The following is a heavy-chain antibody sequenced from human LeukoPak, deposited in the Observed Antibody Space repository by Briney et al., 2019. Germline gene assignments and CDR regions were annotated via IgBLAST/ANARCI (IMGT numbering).Heavy chain of an antibody. CDR2: IYYSGST. J-gene: IGHJ6*02. D-gene: IGHD4-11*01. CDR1: GGSISSSSYY. V-gene: IGHV4-39*01. Sequence: SETLSLTCTVSGGSISSSSYYWGWIRQPPGTGLEWIGRIYYSGSTYYNPSLKSRVTISVDTSKNQFSLKLSSVTAADTAVYYCARHRGDDYSNYLYYYYGMDVWGQGTTVTVSS. CDR3: ARHRGDDYSNYLYYYYGMDV.